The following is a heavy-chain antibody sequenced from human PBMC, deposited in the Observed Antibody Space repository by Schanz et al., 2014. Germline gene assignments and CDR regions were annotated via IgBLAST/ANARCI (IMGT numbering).Heavy chain of an antibody. J-gene: IGHJ6*03. D-gene: IGHD1-1*01. CDR2: IWHDGSGK. CDR1: GFTFNNYG. CDR3: ARESGGQNDLDTEPHKYTYMDV. V-gene: IGHV3-33*01. Sequence: QVQVVESGGGVVQPGRSLRLSCVASGFTFNNYGMHWVRQAPGKGLGWVAVIWHDGSGKYYADSVKGRFTISRDNSKNTLYLEMNSLRAEDTAVYFCARESGGQNDLDTEPHKYTYMDVWGKGTTITVSS.